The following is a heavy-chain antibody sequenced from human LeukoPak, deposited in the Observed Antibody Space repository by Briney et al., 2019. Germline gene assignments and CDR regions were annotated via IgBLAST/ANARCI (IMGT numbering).Heavy chain of an antibody. CDR2: IYYSGST. D-gene: IGHD4-23*01. Sequence: SETLTLTCTVSGGSISSYYWSWIRQPPGKGLEWIGYIYYSGSTNYNPSLKSRVTISVDTSKNQFSLKLSSVTAADTAVYYCARFHRWSHYYGMDVWGQGTTVTVSS. CDR1: GGSISSYY. V-gene: IGHV4-59*01. J-gene: IGHJ6*02. CDR3: ARFHRWSHYYGMDV.